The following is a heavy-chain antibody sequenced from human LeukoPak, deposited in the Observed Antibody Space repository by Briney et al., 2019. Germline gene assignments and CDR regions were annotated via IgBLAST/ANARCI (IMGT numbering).Heavy chain of an antibody. Sequence: GGSLRLSCAASGFTFISYAMSWVRQAPGKGLEGVSAISGSGGSTYYADSVKGRVTISKDNSKNTPDLQMNSLRAEDTAVYYCAKGKRYRSRQKFNYYYYYMDVWGKGTTVTVSS. CDR1: GFTFISYA. D-gene: IGHD6-13*01. CDR3: AKGKRYRSRQKFNYYYYYMDV. V-gene: IGHV3-23*01. CDR2: ISGSGGST. J-gene: IGHJ6*03.